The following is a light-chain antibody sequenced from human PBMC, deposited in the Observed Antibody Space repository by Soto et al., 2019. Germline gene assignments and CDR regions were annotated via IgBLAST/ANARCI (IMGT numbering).Light chain of an antibody. V-gene: IGLV2-14*03. CDR2: DVS. CDR3: SSYTSSSTGV. Sequence: QSALTQPASVSGSPGQSITISCTGSSSDVGGYNYVSWYQQHPGKAPKLMIYDVSNRPSGVSNRFSGSKSGYTASLTISGLQAEDEADYYCSSYTSSSTGVFGTGTKRTVL. J-gene: IGLJ1*01. CDR1: SSDVGGYNY.